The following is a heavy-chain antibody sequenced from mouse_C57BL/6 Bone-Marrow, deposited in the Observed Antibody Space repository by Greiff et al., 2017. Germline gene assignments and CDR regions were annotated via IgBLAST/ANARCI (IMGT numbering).Heavy chain of an antibody. CDR2: IDPSASYT. D-gene: IGHD1-3*01. CDR1: GYTFTSYW. Sequence: QVQLQQPGAELVMPGASVKLSCKASGYTFTSYWMHWVKQRPGPGLEWIGEIDPSASYTNYNQKFKGKSPLTVDKSSSTSYMQLSSLTSQDSAVYYCAKEKSSPLEWYFDVWGTGTTVTVSS. CDR3: AKEKSSPLEWYFDV. J-gene: IGHJ1*03. V-gene: IGHV1-69*01.